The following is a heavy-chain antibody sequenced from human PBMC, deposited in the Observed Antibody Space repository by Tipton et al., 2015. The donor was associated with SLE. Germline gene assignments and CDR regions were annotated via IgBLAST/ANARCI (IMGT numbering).Heavy chain of an antibody. Sequence: TLSLTCTVSGGSISSGGYYWSWIRQHPEKGLEWIGYIYYSGSTYYNPSLKSRVTISVDTSKNQFSPKLNSVTAADTAVYHCARDLTGYDAFDIWGQGTMVTVSS. V-gene: IGHV4-31*03. CDR1: GGSISSGGYY. CDR3: ARDLTGYDAFDI. J-gene: IGHJ3*02. D-gene: IGHD7-27*01. CDR2: IYYSGST.